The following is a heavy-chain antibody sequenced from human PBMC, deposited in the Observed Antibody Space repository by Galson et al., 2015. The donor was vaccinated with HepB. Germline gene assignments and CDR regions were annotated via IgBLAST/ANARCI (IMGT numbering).Heavy chain of an antibody. J-gene: IGHJ4*02. Sequence: SLRLSCAASGFTFSSYSMNWVRQAPGKGLEWVSSISSSSSYIYYADSVKGRFTISRDNAKNSLYLQMNSLRAEDTAVYYCARDPIAAAGTPAYWGQGTLVTVSS. V-gene: IGHV3-21*01. CDR1: GFTFSSYS. CDR3: ARDPIAAAGTPAY. CDR2: ISSSSSYI. D-gene: IGHD6-13*01.